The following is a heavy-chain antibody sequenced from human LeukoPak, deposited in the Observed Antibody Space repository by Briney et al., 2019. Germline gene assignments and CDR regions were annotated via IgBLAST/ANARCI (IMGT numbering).Heavy chain of an antibody. Sequence: ASVTVSCTASGYTFTSYGISWVRQAPGQGLEWMGWISAYNGNTNYAQKLQGRVAMTTDTSTSTAYMELRSLRSDDTAVYYCARSSDEPAMVRVDYWGQGTLATVSS. CDR3: ARSSDEPAMVRVDY. CDR2: ISAYNGNT. CDR1: GYTFTSYG. J-gene: IGHJ4*02. D-gene: IGHD3-10*01. V-gene: IGHV1-18*01.